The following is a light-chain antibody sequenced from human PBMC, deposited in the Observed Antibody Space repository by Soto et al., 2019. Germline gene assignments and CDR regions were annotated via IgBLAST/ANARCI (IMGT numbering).Light chain of an antibody. CDR3: QQYNSYSYT. CDR2: DAY. CDR1: KSISSW. Sequence: DIQMTQSPSPLSASVGDRVTITCRASKSISSWLAWYQQKPGKAPKLLIYDAYSLESGVPSRFSGSGSGTEFTLTISSLQPDDFATYYCQQYNSYSYTFGQGTKLEI. V-gene: IGKV1-5*01. J-gene: IGKJ2*01.